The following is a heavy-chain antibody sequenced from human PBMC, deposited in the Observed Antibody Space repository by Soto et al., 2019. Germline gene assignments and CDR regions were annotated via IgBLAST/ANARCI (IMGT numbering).Heavy chain of an antibody. CDR2: ISSSSSTI. D-gene: IGHD2-15*01. CDR3: ARCSVAYIVVVY. CDR1: GFTFSSYN. V-gene: IGHV3-48*01. Sequence: EVQLVESGGGLVQPGGSLRLSCAASGFTFSSYNMNWVRQPPGKGLEWVSYISSSSSTIYYADSVKGRFTISRDNAKNSLYLQKHSLIAEDTAEYYCARCSVAYIVVVYWGQGTLVTVSS. J-gene: IGHJ4*02.